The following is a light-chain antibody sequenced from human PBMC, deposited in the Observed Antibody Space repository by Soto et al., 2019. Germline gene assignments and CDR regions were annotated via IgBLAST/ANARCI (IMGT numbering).Light chain of an antibody. CDR2: GAS. CDR3: QQYGRSPWT. J-gene: IGKJ1*01. Sequence: EIVLTQSPGTVSLSPGERATLSCRASQSVSSNYVAWFQQKPGQAPRLLIYGASSRATGIPDRFSGSGSGTDFTLSISGLEPEDFAVYYCQQYGRSPWTFGQGTKVDFK. CDR1: QSVSSNY. V-gene: IGKV3-20*01.